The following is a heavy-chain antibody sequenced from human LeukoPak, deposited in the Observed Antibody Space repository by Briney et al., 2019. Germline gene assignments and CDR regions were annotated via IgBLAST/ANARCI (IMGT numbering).Heavy chain of an antibody. D-gene: IGHD3-3*01. CDR2: ISYDGSNK. J-gene: IGHJ4*02. CDR1: GFTLSNYA. CDR3: ARPEGDFWSGYMKLDY. Sequence: GGSLRLSCAASGFTLSNYAMHWVRQAPGEGLEWVAVISYDGSNKYYADSVKGRFTISRDNSKNTLYVQMNSLRTEDTAVYYCARPEGDFWSGYMKLDYWGQGSLVAVSS. V-gene: IGHV3-30-3*01.